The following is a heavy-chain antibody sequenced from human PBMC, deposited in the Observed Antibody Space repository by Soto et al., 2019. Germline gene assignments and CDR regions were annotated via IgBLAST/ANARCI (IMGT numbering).Heavy chain of an antibody. Sequence: QLQLQESGPGLVKPSETLSLTCTVSGGSISSSSYYWGWIRQPPGKGLEWIGSIYYSGSTYYNPSLESRVTISVDTSKNQFSLKLSSVTAADTAVYYCARPHYYGPNRLAFDIWGQGTMVTVSS. CDR3: ARPHYYGPNRLAFDI. V-gene: IGHV4-39*01. D-gene: IGHD3-10*01. CDR1: GGSISSSSYY. J-gene: IGHJ3*02. CDR2: IYYSGST.